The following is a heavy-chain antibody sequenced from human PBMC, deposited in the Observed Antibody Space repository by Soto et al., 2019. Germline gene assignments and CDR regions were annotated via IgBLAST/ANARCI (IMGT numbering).Heavy chain of an antibody. J-gene: IGHJ4*02. CDR2: INPIFGTP. V-gene: IGHV1-69*06. Sequence: QVQLVQSGAEVQRPGSSVKVSYKASGGTFSSYAISWVRQAPGQGLEWMGGINPIFGTPHYAQKYQGRVTITADTFTNAAYMELPRLTSDDTAVYFCAREGRHFDYWGQGTLVTVSS. CDR1: GGTFSSYA. CDR3: AREGRHFDY.